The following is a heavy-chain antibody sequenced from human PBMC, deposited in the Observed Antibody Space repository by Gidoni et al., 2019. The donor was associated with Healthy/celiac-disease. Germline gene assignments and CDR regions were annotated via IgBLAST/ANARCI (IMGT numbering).Heavy chain of an antibody. V-gene: IGHV1-2*02. CDR2: INPNSGGT. D-gene: IGHD1-26*01. CDR3: ARDNIGRGMDV. CDR1: GYTFTGYY. Sequence: QVQLVQSGAEVKKPGAAVKVSCKASGYTFTGYYMHWVRQAPGQGLEWMGWINPNSGGTNYARKFQGRFTMTRDTSISTAYMELSRLRSDDTAVYYCARDNIGRGMDVWGQGTTVTVSS. J-gene: IGHJ6*02.